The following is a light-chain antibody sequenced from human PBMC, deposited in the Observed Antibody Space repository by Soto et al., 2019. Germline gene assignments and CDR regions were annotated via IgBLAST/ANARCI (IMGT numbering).Light chain of an antibody. J-gene: IGKJ4*01. CDR3: TQYAILLLT. Sequence: EDRVTITCRASQSISSYLNWYQQKPGKAPKLLIYAASSLQSGVPSRFSGSGSGTDFTLTICCLQAEDFASYCSTQYAILLLTFGGGSMV. V-gene: IGKV1-39*02. CDR1: QSISSY. CDR2: AAS.